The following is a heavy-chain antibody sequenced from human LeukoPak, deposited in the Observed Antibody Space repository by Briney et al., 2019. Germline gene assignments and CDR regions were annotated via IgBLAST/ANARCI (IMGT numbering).Heavy chain of an antibody. V-gene: IGHV4-59*01. Sequence: SETLSLTCSVSGDSINSYYWSWIRQPPGKGLEWIGYIYSSGTTNYNPSLKSRVTISVDTSKSQFSLNLSSVTAADTAVYYCARGSGWYFYWGQGTLVTVSS. D-gene: IGHD6-19*01. CDR3: ARGSGWYFY. J-gene: IGHJ4*02. CDR2: IYSSGTT. CDR1: GDSINSYY.